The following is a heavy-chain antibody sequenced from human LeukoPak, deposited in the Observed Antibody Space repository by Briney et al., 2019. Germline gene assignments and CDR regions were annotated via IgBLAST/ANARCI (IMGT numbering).Heavy chain of an antibody. J-gene: IGHJ5*02. CDR1: GLTFRSYA. V-gene: IGHV3-23*01. CDR3: AKGGHYSFFDR. D-gene: IGHD3-10*01. CDR2: VSGKGDET. Sequence: GGSLRLSCVVSGLTFRSYAMSWVRQAPGKGLEWVSTVSGKGDETFYADSVKGRFTLSRDNSKNTLNLQINSLRVEDTAVYYCAKGGHYSFFDRWGQGTLVTVSS.